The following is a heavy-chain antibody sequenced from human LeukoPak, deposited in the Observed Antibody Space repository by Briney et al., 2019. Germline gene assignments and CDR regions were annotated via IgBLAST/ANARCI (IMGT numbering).Heavy chain of an antibody. CDR3: ARGGGGDLNL. CDR1: GGSIGSYY. D-gene: IGHD2-21*02. J-gene: IGHJ5*02. CDR2: IYYSGST. Sequence: TSSETLSLTCTVSGGSIGSYYWSWIRQPPGKGLEWIGYIYYSGSTNYNPSLKSRVTISVDTSKNQFSLKLSSVTAADTAVYYCARGGGGDLNLWGQGTLVTVSS. V-gene: IGHV4-59*01.